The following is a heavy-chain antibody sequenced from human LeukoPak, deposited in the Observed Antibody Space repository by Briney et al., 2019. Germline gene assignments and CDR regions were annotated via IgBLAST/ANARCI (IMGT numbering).Heavy chain of an antibody. V-gene: IGHV4-34*01. CDR3: ARHKIARYYYYYYMDV. CDR2: INHSGST. Sequence: SETLSLTCAVYGGSFSGYYWNWIRQPPGKGLEWIGEINHSGSTNYNPSLKSRVTISVDTSKTHFSLKLSSVTAADTAVYYCARHKIARYYYYYYMDVWGKGTTVTGSS. J-gene: IGHJ6*03. CDR1: GGSFSGYY.